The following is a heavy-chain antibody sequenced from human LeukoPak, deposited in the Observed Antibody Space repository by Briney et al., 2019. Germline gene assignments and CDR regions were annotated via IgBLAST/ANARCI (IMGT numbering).Heavy chain of an antibody. V-gene: IGHV3-21*01. CDR2: ISSDGDYI. J-gene: IGHJ4*02. CDR1: GFTFNSYS. D-gene: IGHD1-26*01. CDR3: ARGPATRVYYFDY. Sequence: GGSLRLSCAASGFTFNSYSLSWVRQAPGKGLEWVSSISSDGDYIYYADSLKGRFTISRGNAKNSLYLQMNNLRAEDTAVYYCARGPATRVYYFDYWGQGTLVTVSS.